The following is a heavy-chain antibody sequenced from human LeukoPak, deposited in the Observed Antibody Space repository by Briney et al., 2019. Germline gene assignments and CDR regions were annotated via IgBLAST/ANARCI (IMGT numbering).Heavy chain of an antibody. Sequence: ASVKVPCKASGGTFSSYAISWVRQAPGQGLEWMGGIIPIFGTANYAQKFQGRVTITADESTSTAYMELSSLRSEDTAVYYCARGGIVVVPNSPNWFDPWGQGTLVTVSS. CDR3: ARGGIVVVPNSPNWFDP. V-gene: IGHV1-69*13. J-gene: IGHJ5*02. CDR2: IIPIFGTA. D-gene: IGHD2-2*01. CDR1: GGTFSSYA.